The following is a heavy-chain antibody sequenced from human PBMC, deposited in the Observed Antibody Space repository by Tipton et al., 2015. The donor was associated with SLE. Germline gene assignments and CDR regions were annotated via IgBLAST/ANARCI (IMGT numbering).Heavy chain of an antibody. CDR3: ARDPGGYGNF. CDR1: GGSFSGYY. Sequence: TLSLTCDVSGGSFSGYYLNWIRQSPGKGLQWIGEINHSGSTYYNPSLTSRVDISVDPSKNQFSPKVHSVTAADTAVYYCARDPGGYGNFWCLGTLVTVSS. J-gene: IGHJ4*02. V-gene: IGHV4-34*01. D-gene: IGHD5-18*01. CDR2: INHSGST.